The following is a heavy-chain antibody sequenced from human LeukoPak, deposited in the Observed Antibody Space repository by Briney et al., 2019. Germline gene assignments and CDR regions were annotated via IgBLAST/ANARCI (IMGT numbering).Heavy chain of an antibody. CDR2: IGNTET. D-gene: IGHD5-18*01. V-gene: IGHV3-23*01. J-gene: IGHJ5*01. Sequence: GGSLRLSCATSGFPFETNAMSWVRQAPGKGLEWVATIGNTETFYADSVTGRFTISRDNSKNTVNLQMNRMRVEDTAIYYCAKDWIQLNRVFDWFDSWGQGTLVTVSS. CDR3: AKDWIQLNRVFDWFDS. CDR1: GFPFETNA.